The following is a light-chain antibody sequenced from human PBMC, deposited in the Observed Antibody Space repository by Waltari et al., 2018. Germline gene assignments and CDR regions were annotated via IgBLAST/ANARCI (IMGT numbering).Light chain of an antibody. J-gene: IGKJ3*01. CDR3: QQRSNGIFT. CDR1: QSVGMY. CDR2: DAS. V-gene: IGKV3-11*01. Sequence: EIVLTQSPATLSFSPGETATLSCRASQSVGMYFAWYQQKPGQAPRLLIYDASNRATGIPARFSGSGSGTDFTLTITSLEPEDFAVYFCQQRSNGIFTLGPGTKRDIK.